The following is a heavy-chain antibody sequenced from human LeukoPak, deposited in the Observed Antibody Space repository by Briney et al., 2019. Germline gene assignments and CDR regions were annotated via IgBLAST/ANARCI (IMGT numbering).Heavy chain of an antibody. CDR1: GYSFTSYW. J-gene: IGHJ4*02. D-gene: IGHD6-13*01. CDR3: ARLSDPMTIAAAPYQFDY. V-gene: IGHV5-51*01. CDR2: IYPGDSDT. Sequence: PGESLKISCKGSGYSFTSYWIDWVRQMPGKGLEWMGTIYPGDSDTRYSPSFQGQVTISADKSISTAYLQWSSLKASDTAMYYRARLSDPMTIAAAPYQFDYWGRGTLVTVSS.